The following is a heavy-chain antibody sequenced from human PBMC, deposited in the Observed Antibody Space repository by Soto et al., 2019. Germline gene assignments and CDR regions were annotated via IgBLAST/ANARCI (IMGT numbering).Heavy chain of an antibody. D-gene: IGHD2-2*01. J-gene: IGHJ6*02. V-gene: IGHV4-39*01. CDR3: ARLGGYCSSTSRYGHYTMDV. CDR2: FYYSGST. CDR1: GGSISSGPYS. Sequence: SETLSLTCTVSGGSISSGPYSWGWIRQPPGEGLEWIGTFYYSGSTNYNPSLESRVTISVDTSRNKFSLKVSSVTAADTVVYYCARLGGYCSSTSRYGHYTMDVWGQGTTVTVSS.